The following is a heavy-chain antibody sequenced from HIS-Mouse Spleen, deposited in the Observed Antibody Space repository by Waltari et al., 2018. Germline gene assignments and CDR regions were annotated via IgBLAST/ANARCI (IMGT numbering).Heavy chain of an antibody. Sequence: QLQLQESGPGLVKPSETLSLTCTVSGGSISSSSYYWGWIRQPPGKGLEWIGSIYSSGGTYYNPSLKSRVTISVDTSKNQFSLKLGSVTAADTAVYYCARLSSSWYYFDYWGQGTLVTVSS. V-gene: IGHV4-39*01. J-gene: IGHJ4*02. CDR1: GGSISSSSYY. CDR2: IYSSGGT. CDR3: ARLSSSWYYFDY. D-gene: IGHD6-13*01.